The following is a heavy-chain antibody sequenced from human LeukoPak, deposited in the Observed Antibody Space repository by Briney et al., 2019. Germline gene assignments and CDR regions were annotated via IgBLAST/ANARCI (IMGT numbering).Heavy chain of an antibody. CDR3: ARDLGYCTNGVCQIPPYYYYYMDV. CDR1: GYTFTGYY. J-gene: IGHJ6*03. Sequence: ASVKVSCKASGYTFTGYYMHWVRQAPGQGGEWMGWINPNSVGTNYAQKFQGRVTMTRDTSISTAYMELSRLRSDDTAVYYCARDLGYCTNGVCQIPPYYYYYMDVWGKGTTVTVSS. V-gene: IGHV1-2*02. D-gene: IGHD2-8*01. CDR2: INPNSVGT.